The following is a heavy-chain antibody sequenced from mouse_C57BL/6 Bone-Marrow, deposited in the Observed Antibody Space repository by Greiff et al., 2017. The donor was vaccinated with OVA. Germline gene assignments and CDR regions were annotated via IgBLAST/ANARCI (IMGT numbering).Heavy chain of an antibody. Sequence: VHVKQSGAELVRPGSSVKMSCKTSGYTFTSYGINWVKQRPGQGLEWIGYIYIGNGYTEYNEKFKGKATLTSDTSSSTAYMQLSSLTSEDSAIYFCAREKLITTVVAPFAYWGQGTLVTVSA. J-gene: IGHJ3*01. V-gene: IGHV1-58*01. CDR2: IYIGNGYT. CDR1: GYTFTSYG. D-gene: IGHD1-1*01. CDR3: AREKLITTVVAPFAY.